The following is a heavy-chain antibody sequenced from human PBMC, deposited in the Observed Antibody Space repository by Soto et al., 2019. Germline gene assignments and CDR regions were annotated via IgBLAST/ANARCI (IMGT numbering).Heavy chain of an antibody. CDR1: GYIFVNYG. CDR2: ISPYSGNT. Sequence: QVQLVQSGDEVRKPGSSVKVSCKASGYIFVNYGIAWVRQAPGQGLEWMGWISPYSGNTQYASKVQGRLTMTTDTSTCTAYRDLGSLTSDDTALYYCEMVDNYATPTPKNVWGQGTTVTVSS. J-gene: IGHJ6*02. V-gene: IGHV1-18*01. D-gene: IGHD2-8*01. CDR3: EMVDNYATPTPKNV.